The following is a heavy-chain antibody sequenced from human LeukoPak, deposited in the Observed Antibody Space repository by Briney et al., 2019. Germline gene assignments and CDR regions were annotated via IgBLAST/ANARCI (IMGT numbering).Heavy chain of an antibody. CDR3: ARDAYYDFWSGYYDYYYYYMDV. J-gene: IGHJ6*03. CDR1: GYTFTGYY. D-gene: IGHD3-3*01. Sequence: ASVNVSCKASGYTFTGYYMHWVRQAPGQGLEWMGWINPNSGGTNYAQKFQGRVTMTRDTSISTAYMELSRLRSDDTAVYYCARDAYYDFWSGYYDYYYYYMDVWGKGTTVTVSS. V-gene: IGHV1-2*02. CDR2: INPNSGGT.